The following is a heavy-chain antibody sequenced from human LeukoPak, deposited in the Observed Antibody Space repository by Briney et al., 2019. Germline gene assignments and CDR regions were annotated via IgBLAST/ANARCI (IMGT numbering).Heavy chain of an antibody. V-gene: IGHV3-20*04. Sequence: RAGGSLRLSCAASGFTFDDYGMSWVRQAPGKGLEWVSGINWNGGSTGYADSVKGRFTISRDNAKNSLYLQMNSLRAEDTALYYCARVPSTYCSSTSCYYYYYYMDAWGKGTTVAVSS. J-gene: IGHJ6*03. CDR1: GFTFDDYG. D-gene: IGHD2-2*01. CDR2: INWNGGST. CDR3: ARVPSTYCSSTSCYYYYYYMDA.